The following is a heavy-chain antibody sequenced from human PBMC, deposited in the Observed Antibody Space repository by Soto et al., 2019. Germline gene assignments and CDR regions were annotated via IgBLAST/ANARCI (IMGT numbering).Heavy chain of an antibody. CDR1: GFTFSNAW. D-gene: IGHD3-10*01. CDR3: TTDHSEDYYGSGGYYGMDV. CDR2: IKSKTDGGTT. V-gene: IGHV3-15*07. J-gene: IGHJ6*02. Sequence: EVQLVESGGGLVKPGGSLRLSCAASGFTFSNAWMNWVRQAPGKGLEWVGRIKSKTDGGTTDYAAPVKGRFTISRDDSKNTLYLQMNSLKTEDTAVYYCTTDHSEDYYGSGGYYGMDVWGQGTTVTVSS.